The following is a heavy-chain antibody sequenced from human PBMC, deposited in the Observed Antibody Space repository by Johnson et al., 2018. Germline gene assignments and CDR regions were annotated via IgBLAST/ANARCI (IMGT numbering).Heavy chain of an antibody. D-gene: IGHD5-18*01. CDR3: AKDRGYSYGNDAFDI. V-gene: IGHV3-9*01. CDR1: GFTFDDYA. J-gene: IGHJ3*02. Sequence: VQLVQSGGGLVQPGRSLRLSCAASGFTFDDYAMHRVRQAQGKGLEWVSGISWNSGSIGYADSVKGRFTISRDNAKNSLYLQKNSPRAEEPALYYCAKDRGYSYGNDAFDIWGQGTMFTVSS. CDR2: ISWNSGSI.